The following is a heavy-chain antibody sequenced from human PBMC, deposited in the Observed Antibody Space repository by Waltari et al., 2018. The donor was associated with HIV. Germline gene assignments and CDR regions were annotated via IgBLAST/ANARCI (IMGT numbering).Heavy chain of an antibody. CDR3: ARVRGARGTEIDY. V-gene: IGHV3-48*02. J-gene: IGHJ4*02. CDR1: GFTFSRYT. Sequence: EVQLVESGGGLVQPGGSLRLSCAASGFTFSRYTTNWVRQAPGNGLEWVSYIRSSGSTIYYADSVKGRFTISRDNAKNSLDLQMNSLRYEDTAVYYWARVRGARGTEIDYWGQGTLVTVSA. D-gene: IGHD6-25*01. CDR2: IRSSGSTI.